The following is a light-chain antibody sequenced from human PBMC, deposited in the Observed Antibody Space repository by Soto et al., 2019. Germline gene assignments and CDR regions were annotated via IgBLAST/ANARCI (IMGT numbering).Light chain of an antibody. CDR3: QSYDSSLSISYV. V-gene: IGLV1-40*01. CDR2: ANS. CDR1: KTNIGAGYD. J-gene: IGLJ1*01. Sequence: QSVLTQPPSISGAPGQRITISCTGSKTNIGAGYDVHWYQQLPGKAPKLLIYANSNRPSGVSDRFSGSRSVTSASLAITGLQAEDEADYFCQSYDSSLSISYVFGTGTKLTVL.